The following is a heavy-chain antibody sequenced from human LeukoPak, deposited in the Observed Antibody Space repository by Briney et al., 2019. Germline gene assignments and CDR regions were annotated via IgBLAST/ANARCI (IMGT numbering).Heavy chain of an antibody. V-gene: IGHV1-2*02. CDR1: GYTFTGYY. Sequence: ASVKVSCKASGYTFTGYYMHWVRQAPGQGLEWMGWINPNSGGTNYAQKFQGRVTMTRDTSISTAYMELSRLRSDDTAVYYCARPYDSSGYYLFTNAFDIWGQGTMVTVSS. J-gene: IGHJ3*02. CDR2: INPNSGGT. D-gene: IGHD3-22*01. CDR3: ARPYDSSGYYLFTNAFDI.